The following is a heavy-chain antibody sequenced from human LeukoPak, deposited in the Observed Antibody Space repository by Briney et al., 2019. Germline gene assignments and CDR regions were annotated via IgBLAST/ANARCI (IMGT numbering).Heavy chain of an antibody. Sequence: ASVKLSRNGSGSAFTSYAMYLVWLRPGQGHEWKGWINASNGNTKYSQKFQGRVTITRDTSASTAYMELSSLRSEDTAVYYCARELLSIAVAGTKYFDYWGQGTLVTVSS. CDR2: INASNGNT. D-gene: IGHD6-19*01. V-gene: IGHV1-3*01. CDR1: GSAFTSYA. J-gene: IGHJ4*02. CDR3: ARELLSIAVAGTKYFDY.